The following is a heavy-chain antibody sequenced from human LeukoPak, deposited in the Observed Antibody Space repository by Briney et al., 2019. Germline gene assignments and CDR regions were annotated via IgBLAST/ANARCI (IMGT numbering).Heavy chain of an antibody. CDR2: ISGSGGST. CDR3: AKDAYGDYGAGVWFDP. Sequence: GGSLRLSCAASGFTFSSYAMSWVRQAPGKGLEWVSAISGSGGSTYYADSVKGRFTISRDNSKNTLYPQMNSLRAEDTAVYYCAKDAYGDYGAGVWFDPWGQGTLVTVSS. J-gene: IGHJ5*02. D-gene: IGHD4-17*01. CDR1: GFTFSSYA. V-gene: IGHV3-23*01.